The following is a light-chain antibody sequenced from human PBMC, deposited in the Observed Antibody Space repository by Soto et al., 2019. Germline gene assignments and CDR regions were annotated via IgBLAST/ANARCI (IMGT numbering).Light chain of an antibody. V-gene: IGKV3-11*01. CDR1: QSVSSY. CDR3: QQRSNLLT. J-gene: IGKJ4*01. CDR2: DAS. Sequence: EIVLTQSPATLSLSPGERATLSCRASQSVSSYLAWYQQKPGQAPRLLIYDASNRATGIPARFSGSGSGTHVTLTISSLELKKFAVDHRQQRSNLLTFGGGTKVAIK.